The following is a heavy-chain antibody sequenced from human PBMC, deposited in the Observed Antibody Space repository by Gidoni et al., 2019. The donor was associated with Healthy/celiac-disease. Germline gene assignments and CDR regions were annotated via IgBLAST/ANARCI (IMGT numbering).Heavy chain of an antibody. V-gene: IGHV4-39*01. J-gene: IGHJ4*02. CDR2: IYYSGST. D-gene: IGHD2-21*01. Sequence: WIGSIYYSGSTYYNPSLKSRVTISVDTSKNQFSLKLSSVTAADTAVYYCARHPSPSTFPYYFDYWGPGTLVTVSS. CDR3: ARHPSPSTFPYYFDY.